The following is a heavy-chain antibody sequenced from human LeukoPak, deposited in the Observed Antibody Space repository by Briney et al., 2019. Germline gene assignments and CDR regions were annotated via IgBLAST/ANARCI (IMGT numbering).Heavy chain of an antibody. Sequence: ASVKVSCKASGYSLSNYGITWVRQAPGQGLEWMGCIGTHNGNTKYAQKFQGRVTMTTDTSTNTVKMKLRSLRSDDTAVYYCASRNYGPYYYGMDVWGQGTTVTVSS. D-gene: IGHD1-7*01. CDR3: ASRNYGPYYYGMDV. J-gene: IGHJ6*02. V-gene: IGHV1-18*01. CDR1: GYSLSNYG. CDR2: IGTHNGNT.